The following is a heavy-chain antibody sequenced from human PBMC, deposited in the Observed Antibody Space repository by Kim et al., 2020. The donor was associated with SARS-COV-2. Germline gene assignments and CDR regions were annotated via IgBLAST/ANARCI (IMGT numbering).Heavy chain of an antibody. Sequence: SETLSLTCAVYGGSFSGYYWSWIRQPPGKGLEWIGEINHSGSTNYNPSLKSRVTISVDTSKNQFSLKLSSVTAADTAVYYCARGRVGYYDFWSGYYDFD. CDR1: GGSFSGYY. CDR3: ARGRVGYYDFWSGYYDFD. CDR2: INHSGST. V-gene: IGHV4-34*01. D-gene: IGHD3-3*01. J-gene: IGHJ4*01.